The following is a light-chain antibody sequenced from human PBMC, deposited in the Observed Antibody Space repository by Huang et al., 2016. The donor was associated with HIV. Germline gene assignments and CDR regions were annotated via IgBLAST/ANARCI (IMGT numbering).Light chain of an antibody. CDR3: QQYNNWPPYD. Sequence: DMVMTQSPGTLSVSPGERATLSCRASQSVKKNFAWYQQKPGQAPRLLSPGVSTRDTGVPARFSGNGSETEFTLTITSVQSEDSAVYYCQQYNNWPPYDFGQGTKLEIK. CDR2: GVS. V-gene: IGKV3-15*01. CDR1: QSVKKN. J-gene: IGKJ2*01.